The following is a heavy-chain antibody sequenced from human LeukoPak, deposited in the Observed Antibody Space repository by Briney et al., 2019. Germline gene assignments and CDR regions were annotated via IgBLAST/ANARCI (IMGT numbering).Heavy chain of an antibody. CDR1: GFTFSSYA. J-gene: IGHJ4*02. CDR2: ISSSGSTI. D-gene: IGHD6-19*01. Sequence: PGGSLRLSCAASGFTFSSYAMHWVRQAPGKGLEWVSYISSSGSTIYYADSVKGRFTISRDNAKNSLYLQMNSLRAEDTAVYYCASTESSGWSDDYWGQGTLVTVSS. V-gene: IGHV3-48*04. CDR3: ASTESSGWSDDY.